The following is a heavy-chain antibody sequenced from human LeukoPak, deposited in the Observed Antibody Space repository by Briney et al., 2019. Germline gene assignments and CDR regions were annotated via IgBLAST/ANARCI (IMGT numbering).Heavy chain of an antibody. D-gene: IGHD2-15*01. CDR2: IYPGDSDT. CDR1: GFHFNSYW. CDR3: ARAYYCGGGSCKLEY. V-gene: IGHV5-51*01. Sequence: GGALQISCQGSGFHFNSYWIAWVRQMPGEGLEWMGIIYPGDSDTRYSPSFRGHITISADKSINTAYLRWSSLKASDTAMYYCARAYYCGGGSCKLEYWGQGTLVTVSS. J-gene: IGHJ4*02.